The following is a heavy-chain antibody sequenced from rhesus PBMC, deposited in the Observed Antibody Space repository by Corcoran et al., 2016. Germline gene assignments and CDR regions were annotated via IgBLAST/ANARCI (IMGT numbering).Heavy chain of an antibody. Sequence: QVQLQESGPGLVKPSETLSLTCAVSGGSISGNYWGWIRQPTGKGLEWIGPIYGTTRTTNPPPSLASRVTISLDTSKNRTSLKLGSVTAADTAVYYCARGSGASGLDYWGQGHLVTVSS. D-gene: IGHD1-44*02. CDR3: ARGSGASGLDY. CDR1: GGSISGNY. V-gene: IGHV4-147*01. CDR2: IYGTTRTT. J-gene: IGHJ4*01.